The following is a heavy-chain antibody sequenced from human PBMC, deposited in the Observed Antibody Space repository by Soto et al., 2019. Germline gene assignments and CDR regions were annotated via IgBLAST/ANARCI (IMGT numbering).Heavy chain of an antibody. V-gene: IGHV3-21*01. D-gene: IGHD6-19*01. J-gene: IGHJ4*02. Sequence: GGSLRLSCAASGFTFSSYSMNWVRQAPGKGLEWVSSISSSSYIYYADSVKGRFTISRDNAKNSLYLQMNSLRAEDTAVYYCARDGPQWLGNFDYWGQGTLVTVSS. CDR3: ARDGPQWLGNFDY. CDR2: ISSSSYI. CDR1: GFTFSSYS.